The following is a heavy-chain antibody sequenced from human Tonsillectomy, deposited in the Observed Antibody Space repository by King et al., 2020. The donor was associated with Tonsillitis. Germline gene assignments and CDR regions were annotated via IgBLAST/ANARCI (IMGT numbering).Heavy chain of an antibody. J-gene: IGHJ2*01. CDR3: ARARTGRAYWYFDL. CDR2: IYYSGST. D-gene: IGHD1-1*01. Sequence: QLQESGPGLVKPSETLPLTCTVSGGSISSYYWSWIRQPPGKGLEWIGYIYYSGSTNYNPSLKSRVTISVDTSKNQFSLKLSSVTAADTAVYYCARARTGRAYWYFDLWGRGTLVTVSS. CDR1: GGSISSYY. V-gene: IGHV4-59*01.